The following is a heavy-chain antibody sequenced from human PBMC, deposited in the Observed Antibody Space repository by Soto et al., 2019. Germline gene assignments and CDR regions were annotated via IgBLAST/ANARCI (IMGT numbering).Heavy chain of an antibody. CDR1: VGSISSSDR. CDR3: ARESVAIVLVPAAMLGTHYYYYYGMDV. CDR2: IYHSGRT. V-gene: IGHV4-4*02. J-gene: IGHJ6*02. D-gene: IGHD2-2*03. Sequence: SETLSLTGAVAVGSISSSDRWSGARRPPGKGLDWIGKIYHSGRTNYNPSLTSRVTISVDKSKNQFSLKLSSVTAADTAVYYCARESVAIVLVPAAMLGTHYYYYYGMDVWGQGTTVT.